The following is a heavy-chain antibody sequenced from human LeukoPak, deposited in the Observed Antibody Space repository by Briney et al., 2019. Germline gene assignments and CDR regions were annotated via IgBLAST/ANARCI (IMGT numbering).Heavy chain of an antibody. CDR1: GGTFSSYA. Sequence: ASVKVSCKASGGTFSSYAISWVRQAPGQGLECMGWISAYNGNTNYAQKLQGRVTMTTDTSTSTAYMELRSLRSDDTAVYYCASGGGYCSSTSCYPFDYWGQGTLVTVSS. V-gene: IGHV1-18*01. CDR2: ISAYNGNT. J-gene: IGHJ4*02. CDR3: ASGGGYCSSTSCYPFDY. D-gene: IGHD2-2*01.